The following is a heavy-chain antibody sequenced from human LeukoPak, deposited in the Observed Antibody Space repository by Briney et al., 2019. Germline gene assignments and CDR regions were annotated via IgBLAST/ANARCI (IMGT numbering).Heavy chain of an antibody. J-gene: IGHJ5*02. CDR2: IYYSGST. V-gene: IGHV4-59*01. D-gene: IGHD3-10*01. Sequence: SETLSLTCTVSGGSISSYYWSWIRQPPGKGLERIGYIYYSGSTNYNPSLKSRVTISVDTSKNQFSLKLSSVTAADTAVYYCARAGITMVRGGNWFDPWGQGTLVTVSS. CDR3: ARAGITMVRGGNWFDP. CDR1: GGSISSYY.